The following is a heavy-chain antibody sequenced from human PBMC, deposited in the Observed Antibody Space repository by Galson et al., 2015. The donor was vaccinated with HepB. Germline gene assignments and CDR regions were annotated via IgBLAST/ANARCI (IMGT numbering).Heavy chain of an antibody. J-gene: IGHJ4*02. V-gene: IGHV1-8*01. D-gene: IGHD1-26*01. CDR1: GYTFTSYD. Sequence: SVKVSCKASGYTFTSYDINWVRQATGQGLEWMGWMNPNSGNTGYAQKFQGRVTMTRNTSISTAYMELSSLRSEDTAVYYCARAYRLRGAELLAYWGQGTLVTVSS. CDR2: MNPNSGNT. CDR3: ARAYRLRGAELLAY.